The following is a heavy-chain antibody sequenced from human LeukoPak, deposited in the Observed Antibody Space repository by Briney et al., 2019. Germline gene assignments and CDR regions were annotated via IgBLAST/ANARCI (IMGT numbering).Heavy chain of an antibody. D-gene: IGHD6-13*01. CDR2: IYYTGTT. J-gene: IGHJ4*02. CDR3: AREEYSSDWYGHDS. Sequence: SETLSLTCTVSGGFISNTNYYWAWLRQPPGRGLEWVGSIYYTGTTFDNPSLKSRVTLSVDTSKNQFSLRLTSVTAADTAFYYCAREEYSSDWYGHDSWGQGTLVTVSS. V-gene: IGHV4-39*07. CDR1: GGFISNTNYY.